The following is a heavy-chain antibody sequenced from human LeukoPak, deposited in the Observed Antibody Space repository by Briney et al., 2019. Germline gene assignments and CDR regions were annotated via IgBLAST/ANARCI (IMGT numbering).Heavy chain of an antibody. J-gene: IGHJ3*02. CDR3: ARGPYKYDGSGAFDI. D-gene: IGHD3-22*01. CDR1: GGSISSYY. CDR2: IYYSGST. Sequence: SETLSLTCTVSGGSISSYYWSWIRQPPGRGLEWIGYIYYSGSTNYNPSLKSRVTISVDTSKNQFSLKLTSVTAADTAVYYCARGPYKYDGSGAFDIWGQGTMVTVSS. V-gene: IGHV4-59*08.